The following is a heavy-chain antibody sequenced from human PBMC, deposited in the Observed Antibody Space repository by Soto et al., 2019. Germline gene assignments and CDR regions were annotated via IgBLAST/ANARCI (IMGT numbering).Heavy chain of an antibody. D-gene: IGHD3-3*01. J-gene: IGHJ4*02. CDR2: ISAYNGNT. V-gene: IGHV1-18*04. CDR1: GYTFTSYG. CDR3: ARVSLLEWLSGY. Sequence: ASVKVSFKASGYTFTSYGINWVRQAPGQGLEWMGWISAYNGNTNYAQKLEGRVTMTTDTSTSTAYMELRSLRSDDTAVSYCARVSLLEWLSGYWGQGTLVTVSS.